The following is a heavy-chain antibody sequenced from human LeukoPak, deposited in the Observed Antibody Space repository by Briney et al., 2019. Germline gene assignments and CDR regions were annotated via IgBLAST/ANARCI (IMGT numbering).Heavy chain of an antibody. CDR3: ARPVKRGYSYGYGY. CDR2: ISSSGSTI. Sequence: GGSLRLSCAASGFTFSNYGMNWVRQAPGKGLEWVSYISSSGSTIYYADSVKGRFTISRDNAKNSLYLQMNSLRAEDTAVYYCARPVKRGYSYGYGYWGQGTLVTVSS. D-gene: IGHD5-18*01. V-gene: IGHV3-48*04. J-gene: IGHJ4*02. CDR1: GFTFSNYG.